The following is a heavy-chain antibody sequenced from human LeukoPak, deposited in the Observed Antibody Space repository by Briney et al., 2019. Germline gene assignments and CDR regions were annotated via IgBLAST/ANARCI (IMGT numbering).Heavy chain of an antibody. V-gene: IGHV4-39*07. CDR1: GGSISSSSYY. CDR3: ARVWSGYYDDAFDI. D-gene: IGHD3-3*01. J-gene: IGHJ3*02. Sequence: SETLSLTCTVSGGSISSSSYYWGWIRQPPGKGLEWIGSIYYSGSTYYNPSLKSRVTISVDTSKNQFSLKLSSVTAADTAVYYCARVWSGYYDDAFDIWGQGTMVTVSS. CDR2: IYYSGST.